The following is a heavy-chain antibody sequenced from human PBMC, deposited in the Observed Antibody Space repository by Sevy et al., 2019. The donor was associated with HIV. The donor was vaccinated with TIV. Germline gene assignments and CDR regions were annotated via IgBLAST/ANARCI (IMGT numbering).Heavy chain of an antibody. CDR1: GFTFSSYA. J-gene: IGHJ4*02. CDR2: ISGRGDTT. Sequence: GGFLRLSCGASGFTFSSYAVSWVRQAPGKGLEWVSVISGRGDTTYYADSVKGRLTISRDNSRNTLYLQMNSLRAEDTAVYYCAKDRRYGDIGLFDYWGQGTLVTVSS. V-gene: IGHV3-23*01. CDR3: AKDRRYGDIGLFDY. D-gene: IGHD4-17*01.